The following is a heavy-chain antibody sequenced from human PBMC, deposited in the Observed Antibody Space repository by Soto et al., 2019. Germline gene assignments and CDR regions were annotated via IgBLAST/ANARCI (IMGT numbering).Heavy chain of an antibody. J-gene: IGHJ4*02. CDR2: FESGGSI. D-gene: IGHD2-21*02. CDR3: ARAGVTPDFFDY. CDR1: GFSVRTNY. Sequence: GGSLRLSCAASGFSVRTNYMSWVRQAPGKGLEWVSVFESGGSIYYADSVKGRFIISRDYARNTVDLQLNSLRADDTAVYYCARAGVTPDFFDYWGQGTLVTVSS. V-gene: IGHV3-53*01.